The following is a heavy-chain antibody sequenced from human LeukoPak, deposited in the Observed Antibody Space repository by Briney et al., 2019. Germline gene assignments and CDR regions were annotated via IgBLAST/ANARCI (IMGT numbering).Heavy chain of an antibody. Sequence: ASVKVSCKASGYTFTSYYMHWVRQAPGQGLEWMGIINPSGGSTDYAQKFQGRVTVTRDTSTSTVHMELSSLRSEDTAIYYCARPLAPVMLNAFDIWGQGTMVTVSS. D-gene: IGHD2-8*01. CDR3: ARPLAPVMLNAFDI. CDR1: GYTFTSYY. CDR2: INPSGGST. V-gene: IGHV1-46*01. J-gene: IGHJ3*02.